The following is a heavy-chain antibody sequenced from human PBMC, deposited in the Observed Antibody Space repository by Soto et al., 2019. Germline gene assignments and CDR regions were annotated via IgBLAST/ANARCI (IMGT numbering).Heavy chain of an antibody. D-gene: IGHD6-6*01. V-gene: IGHV4-34*01. CDR2: INHSGST. CDR1: GGSFSGYY. Sequence: QVQLQQWGAGLLKPSETLSLTCAVYGGSFSGYYWSWIRQPPGKGLEWIGEINHSGSTNYNPSLKSRVTISVDTSKNQFYLKLSSVTAADTAVYYCARARSIAARGGWFDPWGQGTLVTVSS. J-gene: IGHJ5*02. CDR3: ARARSIAARGGWFDP.